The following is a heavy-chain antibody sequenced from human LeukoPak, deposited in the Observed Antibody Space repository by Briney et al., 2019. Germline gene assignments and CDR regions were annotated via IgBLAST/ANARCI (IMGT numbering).Heavy chain of an antibody. CDR1: GGSFSTSG. Sequence: ASVTVSCKASGGSFSTSGFSWARQAPGQGLEWMGGVIPIYGTPSYAQKFQGRVTITTDESTSTAYMELSSLRSEDTAVYYCARDHWGIVENGYDYFYYDMDVWGQGTTVTVSS. J-gene: IGHJ6*02. CDR2: VIPIYGTP. CDR3: ARDHWGIVENGYDYFYYDMDV. V-gene: IGHV1-69*05. D-gene: IGHD7-27*01.